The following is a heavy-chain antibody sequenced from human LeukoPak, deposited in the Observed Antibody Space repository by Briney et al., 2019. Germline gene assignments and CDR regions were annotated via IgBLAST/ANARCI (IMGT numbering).Heavy chain of an antibody. CDR1: GYTFNDYY. J-gene: IGHJ5*01. D-gene: IGHD3-10*01. CDR3: ARAGTPMVFDF. Sequence: GASVTVSCKASGYTFNDYYIHWVRQAPGQGLEWMGWINPKSGDTNYAQKFQGRVTMTRDTSINTVYMELNSLRPDDTAIYYCARAGTPMVFDFWGQGTPVTVSS. V-gene: IGHV1-2*02. CDR2: INPKSGDT.